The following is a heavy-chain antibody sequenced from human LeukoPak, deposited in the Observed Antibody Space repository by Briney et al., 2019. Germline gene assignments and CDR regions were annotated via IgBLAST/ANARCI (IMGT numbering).Heavy chain of an antibody. CDR3: AKTISSSRYYYYGMDV. Sequence: PGGSLRLSCAASGFTFSSYAMSWVRQAPGKGLEWVSAISGSGGSTYYADSVKGRFTISRDNSKNTLYLQMNSLRAEDTAVYYCAKTISSSRYYYYGMDVWGQGTTVTVSS. CDR1: GFTFSSYA. D-gene: IGHD6-13*01. V-gene: IGHV3-23*01. CDR2: ISGSGGST. J-gene: IGHJ6*02.